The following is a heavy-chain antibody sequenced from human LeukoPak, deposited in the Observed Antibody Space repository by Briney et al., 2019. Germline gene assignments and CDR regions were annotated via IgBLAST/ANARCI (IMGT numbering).Heavy chain of an antibody. CDR2: IYPGDSDT. Sequence: GESLXISXKGSGYSFTSYWIGWVRQMPGKGLEWMGIIYPGDSDTRYSPSFQGQVTISADKSISTAYLQWSSLKASDTAMYYCARLHEDYYDSSGYYGFDYWGQGTLVTVSS. J-gene: IGHJ4*02. V-gene: IGHV5-51*01. CDR3: ARLHEDYYDSSGYYGFDY. CDR1: GYSFTSYW. D-gene: IGHD3-22*01.